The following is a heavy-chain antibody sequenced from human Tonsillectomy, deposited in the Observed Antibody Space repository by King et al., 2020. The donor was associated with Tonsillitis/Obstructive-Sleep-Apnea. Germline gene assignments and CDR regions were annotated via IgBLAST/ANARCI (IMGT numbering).Heavy chain of an antibody. CDR1: GFTFDDYT. Sequence: VQLVESGGVVVQPGGSLRLSCAASGFTFDDYTMHWVRQAPGKGLEWVSLISWDGGSTYYADSVKGRFTISRDTSKNSLYLQMNSLRTEDTALYYCAKDGYCSSTRCYATIARVGACDIWGEGTMVTVSS. D-gene: IGHD2-2*01. J-gene: IGHJ3*02. V-gene: IGHV3-43*01. CDR3: AKDGYCSSTRCYATIARVGACDI. CDR2: ISWDGGST.